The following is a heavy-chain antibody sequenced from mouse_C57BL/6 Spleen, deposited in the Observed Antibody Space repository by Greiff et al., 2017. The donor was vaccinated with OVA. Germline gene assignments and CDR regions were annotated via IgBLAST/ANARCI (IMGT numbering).Heavy chain of an antibody. Sequence: QVQLKQPGAELVMPGASVKLSCKASGYTFTSYWMHWVKQRPGQGLEWIGEIDPSDSYTNYNQKFKGKSTLTVDKSSSTAYMQLSSLTSEDSAVYYCARLGKLGLYFDYWGQGTTLTVSS. CDR3: ARLGKLGLYFDY. CDR2: IDPSDSYT. J-gene: IGHJ2*01. D-gene: IGHD4-1*01. V-gene: IGHV1-69*01. CDR1: GYTFTSYW.